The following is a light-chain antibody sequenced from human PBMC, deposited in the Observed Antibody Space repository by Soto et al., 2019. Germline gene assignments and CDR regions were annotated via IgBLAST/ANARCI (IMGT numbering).Light chain of an antibody. Sequence: EIVLTQSPGTLSLSPGERATLSCRASQSVSNNYLAWYQQKPGQAPRLLIYGASSRATGIPDRFSGSGSATDFTLTISRLEPEDFATYYCQQYNSYLWTFGQGTKVEIK. CDR1: QSVSNNY. J-gene: IGKJ1*01. CDR2: GAS. V-gene: IGKV3-20*01. CDR3: QQYNSYLWT.